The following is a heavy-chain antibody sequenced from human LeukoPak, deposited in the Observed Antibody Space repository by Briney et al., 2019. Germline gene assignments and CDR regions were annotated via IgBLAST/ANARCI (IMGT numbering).Heavy chain of an antibody. CDR2: TYYRSKWYN. J-gene: IGHJ4*02. CDR3: AREQTGDQNFDY. V-gene: IGHV6-1*01. D-gene: IGHD7-27*01. Sequence: SQTLSLTCAISRDSVSSNTAAWNWIRQSPSRGLEWLGRTYYRSKWYNNYAVSVKSRISINPDTSKNQFSLQLKSVTPEDTAVYYCAREQTGDQNFDYWGQGTLVTVSS. CDR1: RDSVSSNTAA.